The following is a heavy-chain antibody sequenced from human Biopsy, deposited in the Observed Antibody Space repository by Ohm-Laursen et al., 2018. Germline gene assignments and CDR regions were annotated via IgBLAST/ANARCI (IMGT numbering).Heavy chain of an antibody. D-gene: IGHD4-17*01. CDR1: GFTFSGYY. J-gene: IGHJ5*02. CDR3: RRAVGNQLRTDP. V-gene: IGHV1-2*02. Sequence: ASVKVSCKTSGFTFSGYYIHWVRQAPGQGLEWMGWISPKSGDTNYAQRFEGNITMTRDTSTSTAYMELSGLTSDDTATYYCRRAVGNQLRTDPWGQGTLVTVTS. CDR2: ISPKSGDT.